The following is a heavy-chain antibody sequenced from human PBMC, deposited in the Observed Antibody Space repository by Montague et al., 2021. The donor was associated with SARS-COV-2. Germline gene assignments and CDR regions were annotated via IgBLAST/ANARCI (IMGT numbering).Heavy chain of an antibody. Sequence: SETLSPTCTVSGASINTYYWTWIRQPAGTGLEWIGRIYAGGSTSHNPSLRTRVTMSVDTSKNQVSLKLSSVTAADTAVYYCAVGYLGTYYYYMDVWGKGTTVTVSS. CDR3: AVGYLGTYYYYMDV. J-gene: IGHJ6*03. CDR2: IYAGGST. D-gene: IGHD1-1*01. V-gene: IGHV4-4*07. CDR1: GASINTYY.